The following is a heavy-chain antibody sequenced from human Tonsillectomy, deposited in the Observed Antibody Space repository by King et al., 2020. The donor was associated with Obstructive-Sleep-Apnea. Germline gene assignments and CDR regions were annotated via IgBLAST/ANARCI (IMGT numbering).Heavy chain of an antibody. J-gene: IGHJ4*02. D-gene: IGHD3-16*01. CDR1: GFTFDDYA. V-gene: IGHV3-9*01. CDR2: ISWNGGRL. Sequence: VQLVESGGGLVQPDTSLTLSCAASGFTFDDYAMHWVRQAPGKGLEWVSIISWNGGRLGYADSGKGRFTISRENAKNSLYLQMNSLSAEDTALYYCTRGGSGYYFDYWGQGTLVTVSS. CDR3: TRGGSGYYFDY.